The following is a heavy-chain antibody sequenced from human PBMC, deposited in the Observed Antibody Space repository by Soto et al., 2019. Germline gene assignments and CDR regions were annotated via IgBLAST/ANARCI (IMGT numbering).Heavy chain of an antibody. D-gene: IGHD2-2*01. V-gene: IGHV3-30*03. CDR3: ARARRGVVPAAIGQGKDNWFDP. CDR2: ILYDGIDK. CDR1: GLTFGNYG. Sequence: GETLRISCVVSGLTFGNYGMHWVRQPPGKGLEWMSSILYDGIDKYYADSVKGRFTISRDNSKNTLYLQMNSLRAEDTAVYYCARARRGVVPAAIGQGKDNWFDPWGQGTLVTVSS. J-gene: IGHJ5*02.